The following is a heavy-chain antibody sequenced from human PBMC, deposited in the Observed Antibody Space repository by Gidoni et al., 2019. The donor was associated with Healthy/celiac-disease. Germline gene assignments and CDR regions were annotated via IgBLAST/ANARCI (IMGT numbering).Heavy chain of an antibody. V-gene: IGHV3-73*02. CDR1: GFTFSGSA. Sequence: EVQLVESGGGLVQPGGSLKLSCAASGFTFSGSAMHWVRQASGKGLEWVGRIRSKANSYATAYAASVKGRFTISRDDSKNTAYLQMNSLKTEDTAVYYCTRRLSDSSGYYAWPLDYWGQGTLVTVSS. J-gene: IGHJ4*02. CDR3: TRRLSDSSGYYAWPLDY. D-gene: IGHD3-22*01. CDR2: IRSKANSYAT.